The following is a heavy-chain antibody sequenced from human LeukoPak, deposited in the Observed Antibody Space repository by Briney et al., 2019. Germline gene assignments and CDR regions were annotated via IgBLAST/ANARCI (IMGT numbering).Heavy chain of an antibody. Sequence: SETLSLTCTVSGGSISSSSYYWGWIRQPPRKGLEWIGRIYYSGSTYYNRSLKSRVTISVDTSKNQFSLKLSSFTAADTAVYYCARATFTYYDFWSGYNTNWFDPWGQGTLVTVSS. J-gene: IGHJ5*02. CDR2: IYYSGST. D-gene: IGHD3-3*01. CDR1: GGSISSSSYY. V-gene: IGHV4-39*07. CDR3: ARATFTYYDFWSGYNTNWFDP.